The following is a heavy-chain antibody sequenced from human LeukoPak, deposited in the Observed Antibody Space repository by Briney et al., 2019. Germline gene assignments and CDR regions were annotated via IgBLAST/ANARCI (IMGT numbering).Heavy chain of an antibody. Sequence: GGSLRLSCAASGFTFSTYAMSWVRQAPGKGLEWVSIISGSGGSTYYADSVKGRFTISRDNSKNTLYLQMNSLRAEDTAVYHCAKAGIQLWLLYYFDYWGQGTLVTVSS. CDR1: GFTFSTYA. V-gene: IGHV3-23*01. D-gene: IGHD5-18*01. J-gene: IGHJ4*02. CDR3: AKAGIQLWLLYYFDY. CDR2: ISGSGGST.